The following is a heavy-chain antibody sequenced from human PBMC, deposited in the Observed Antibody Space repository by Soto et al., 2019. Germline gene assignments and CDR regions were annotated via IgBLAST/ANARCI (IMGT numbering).Heavy chain of an antibody. V-gene: IGHV4-39*01. J-gene: IGHJ4*02. Sequence: QLQLQESGPGLVKPSETLSLTCTVSGGSISSSSYYWGWIRQPPGKGLEWIGSIYYSGSTYYNPSLKSRVTISVDTSKNQFSLKLSSVTAADTAVHYCAAPRAGFPNYGDYPVDYWGQGTLVTVSS. CDR1: GGSISSSSYY. D-gene: IGHD4-17*01. CDR3: AAPRAGFPNYGDYPVDY. CDR2: IYYSGST.